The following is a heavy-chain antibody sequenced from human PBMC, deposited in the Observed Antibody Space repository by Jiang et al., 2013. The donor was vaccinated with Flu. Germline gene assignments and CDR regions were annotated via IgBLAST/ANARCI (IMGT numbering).Heavy chain of an antibody. V-gene: IGHV3-33*06. J-gene: IGHJ4*02. D-gene: IGHD3-22*01. CDR1: GFTFSSFG. CDR2: IWHDGSNK. Sequence: VQLVESGGGVVQPGRSLRLSCAASGFTFSSFGMHWIRQAPGKGLEWVAVIWHDGSNKFYGDAVKGRFTISRDNSKNTLYLQMNSLRADDTAVYHCAESYYDSSGYPSGFDYWGQGTLVSVSS. CDR3: AESYYDSSGYPSGFDY.